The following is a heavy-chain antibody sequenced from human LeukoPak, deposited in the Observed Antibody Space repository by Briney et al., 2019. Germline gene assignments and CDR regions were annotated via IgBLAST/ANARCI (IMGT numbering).Heavy chain of an antibody. Sequence: PGGSLRLSCAASGFTVSSNYMSWVRQAPGKGLEWVSVIYSGGSTYYADSVKGRFTISRDNSKNTLYLQMNSLRAEDTAVYYCASSHNYYDSSGEAFDIWGQGTMVTVSS. CDR2: IYSGGST. J-gene: IGHJ3*02. CDR1: GFTVSSNY. CDR3: ASSHNYYDSSGEAFDI. V-gene: IGHV3-53*01. D-gene: IGHD3-22*01.